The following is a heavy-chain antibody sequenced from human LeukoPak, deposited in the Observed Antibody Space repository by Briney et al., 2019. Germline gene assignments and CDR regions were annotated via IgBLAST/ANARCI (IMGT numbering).Heavy chain of an antibody. D-gene: IGHD3-22*01. J-gene: IGHJ3*02. CDR1: GGTFSSYA. Sequence: PVKVSCKASGGTFSSYAISWVRQAPGQGLEWMGRIIPIFGTANYAQKFQGRVTITTDESTSTAYMELSSLRSEDTAVYYCARALNYYDSSGNPFDIWGQGTMVTASS. V-gene: IGHV1-69*05. CDR2: IIPIFGTA. CDR3: ARALNYYDSSGNPFDI.